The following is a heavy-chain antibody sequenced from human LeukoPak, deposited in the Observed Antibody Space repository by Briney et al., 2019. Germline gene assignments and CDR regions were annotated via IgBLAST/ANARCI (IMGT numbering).Heavy chain of an antibody. CDR1: GVSFSGYH. CDR2: INHSGST. CDR3: ARGTHYYGSGSYSDAFDI. V-gene: IGHV4-34*01. D-gene: IGHD3-10*01. J-gene: IGHJ3*02. Sequence: PSETLSLTCAVYGVSFSGYHWSWIRQPPGKGLEWIGEINHSGSTNYNPSLKSRVTISVDTSKNQFSLKLSSVTAADTAVYYCARGTHYYGSGSYSDAFDIWGQGTMVTVSS.